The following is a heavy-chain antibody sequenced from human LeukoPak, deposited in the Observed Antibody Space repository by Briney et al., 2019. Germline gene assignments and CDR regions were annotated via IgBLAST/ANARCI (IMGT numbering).Heavy chain of an antibody. Sequence: SETLSLTCTVSGGSISSYYWSWIRQPPGKGLEWIGYIYYSGSTNYNPPLKSRVTISLDTSKNQFSLTLSSVPAADTAVYYCARGYHFSYYYYMDVWGKGPTLTLSS. CDR3: ARGYHFSYYYYMDV. D-gene: IGHD3-3*01. CDR1: GGSISSYY. V-gene: IGHV4-59*01. CDR2: IYYSGST. J-gene: IGHJ6*03.